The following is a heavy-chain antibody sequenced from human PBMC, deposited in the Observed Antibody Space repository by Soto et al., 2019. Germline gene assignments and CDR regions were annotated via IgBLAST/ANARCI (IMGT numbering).Heavy chain of an antibody. V-gene: IGHV2-5*02. CDR1: GFSLSTGGVG. CDR3: VHSRCGGDCLQSYSSHYYYGMDV. D-gene: IGHD2-21*02. J-gene: IGHJ6*02. CDR2: IYWDDDK. Sequence: QITLKESGPTLVRPTQTLTLTCTFSGFSLSTGGVGVGWIRQPPGKALEWLALIYWDDDKRYSPSLKSRVTIPKDTSKNQVVLTMTNMDPVDTATYYCVHSRCGGDCLQSYSSHYYYGMDVWGQGTTVTVSS.